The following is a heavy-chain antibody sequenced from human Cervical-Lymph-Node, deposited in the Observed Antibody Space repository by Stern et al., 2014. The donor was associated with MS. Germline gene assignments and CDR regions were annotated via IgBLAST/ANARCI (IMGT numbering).Heavy chain of an antibody. CDR1: GFTVSSKY. CDR2: IYSGGGT. Sequence: EVQLLESGGGLVQPGGSLRLSCAASGFTVSSKYMSWVRQAPGQGLEWVSVIYSGGGTYYADSVKGRFTISRHNSKNTLYLQMNSLRAEDTAVYYCARAFLDSSGGPYAFDIWGQGTMVTVSS. V-gene: IGHV3-53*04. J-gene: IGHJ3*02. CDR3: ARAFLDSSGGPYAFDI. D-gene: IGHD3-22*01.